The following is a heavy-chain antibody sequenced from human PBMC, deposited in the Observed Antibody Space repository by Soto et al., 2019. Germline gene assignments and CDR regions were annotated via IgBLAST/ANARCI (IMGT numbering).Heavy chain of an antibody. V-gene: IGHV2-5*02. J-gene: IGHJ4*02. Sequence: QITLKESGPTLVKPTQTLTLTCTFSGFSLSTSGVGVGWIRQPPGKALEWLALIYWDDDKRYSPSLKSRLTLTQDTSKNQVVLTMTNMDPVDTATYYCAHRNNDSSAYCFDHWGQGTLVTVSS. CDR2: IYWDDDK. D-gene: IGHD3-22*01. CDR1: GFSLSTSGVG. CDR3: AHRNNDSSAYCFDH.